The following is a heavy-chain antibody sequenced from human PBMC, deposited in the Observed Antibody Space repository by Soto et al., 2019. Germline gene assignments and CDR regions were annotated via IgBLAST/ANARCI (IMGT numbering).Heavy chain of an antibody. V-gene: IGHV5-51*01. CDR3: ARWSGYSGYLDY. Sequence: GESLKISCKGSGYSFTDYWIGLLRQMPGKGLEWMGIIYPGDSDTKYHPSFQGQVTMSAAKSITTAYLQWSSLKASDTAVYYCARWSGYSGYLDYWGQGTLVTVSS. D-gene: IGHD5-12*01. J-gene: IGHJ4*02. CDR2: IYPGDSDT. CDR1: GYSFTDYW.